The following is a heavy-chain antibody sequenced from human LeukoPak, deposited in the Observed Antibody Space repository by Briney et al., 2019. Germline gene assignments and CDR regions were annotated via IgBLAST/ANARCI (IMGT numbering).Heavy chain of an antibody. V-gene: IGHV4-4*07. CDR1: GGSISSYY. D-gene: IGHD2-15*01. CDR3: ARGGSVVFDI. J-gene: IGHJ3*02. Sequence: SETLSLTCTVSGGSISSYYWSWVRQPAGKGLEWIGRIYTSGSTNYNPSLKSRVTMSLDTSKNQFSLKLTSVTAADTAVYYCARGGSVVFDIWGQGTMVTVSS. CDR2: IYTSGST.